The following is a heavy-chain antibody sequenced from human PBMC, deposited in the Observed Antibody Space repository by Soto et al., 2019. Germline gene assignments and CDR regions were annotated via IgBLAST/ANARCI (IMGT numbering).Heavy chain of an antibody. CDR2: VFHTVDT. Sequence: NPSETLSLTCAVSGDSISSSFCWTWVRQPPGKGLEWIGEVFHTVDTYFNPSLRSRVAMSVNKSTNEFSLKVTSVTAADTAIYYCARQASVRFDYCGQGALVTVSS. J-gene: IGHJ4*02. V-gene: IGHV4-4*02. CDR3: ARQASVRFDY. CDR1: GDSISSSFC.